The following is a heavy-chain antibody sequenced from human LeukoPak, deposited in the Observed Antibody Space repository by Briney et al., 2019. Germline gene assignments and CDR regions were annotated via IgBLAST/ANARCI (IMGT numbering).Heavy chain of an antibody. CDR2: INDSGGST. Sequence: GGSLRLSCAASGFTFSSYEMNWVRQAPGKGLEWVSAINDSGGSTYYADSVKGRFTISRDNSKNTLYLQMNSLRVEDTAVYYCAKGDTTWELPHDYWGQGTLVTVSS. V-gene: IGHV3-23*01. CDR1: GFTFSSYE. D-gene: IGHD1-26*01. CDR3: AKGDTTWELPHDY. J-gene: IGHJ4*02.